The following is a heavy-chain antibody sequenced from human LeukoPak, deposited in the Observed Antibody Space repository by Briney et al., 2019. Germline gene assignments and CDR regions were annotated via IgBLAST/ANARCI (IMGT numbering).Heavy chain of an antibody. Sequence: GGSLRLSCAASGFTFSTYAMPWVRQAPGKGLEYVSAISSNGGGTYYASFVKGRFSISRDNSKNTLYLQMGSLRTEDMAVYYCARGAVPYNDFWSGYGENFYYVDVWGKGTTVTVSS. D-gene: IGHD3-3*01. V-gene: IGHV3-64*01. J-gene: IGHJ6*03. CDR2: ISSNGGGT. CDR1: GFTFSTYA. CDR3: ARGAVPYNDFWSGYGENFYYVDV.